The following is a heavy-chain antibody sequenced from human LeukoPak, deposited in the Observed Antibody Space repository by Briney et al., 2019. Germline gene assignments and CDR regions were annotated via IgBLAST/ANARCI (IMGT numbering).Heavy chain of an antibody. J-gene: IGHJ5*02. CDR2: IYYSGST. Sequence: PSETLSLTCTVSGGSISSSSYYWGWIRQPPGRGLEWIGSIYYSGSTYYNPSLKSRVTISVDTSKNQFSLKLSSVTAADTGVYYCARDHPLEQWLVRWFDPWGQGTLVTVSS. D-gene: IGHD6-19*01. CDR3: ARDHPLEQWLVRWFDP. CDR1: GGSISSSSYY. V-gene: IGHV4-39*07.